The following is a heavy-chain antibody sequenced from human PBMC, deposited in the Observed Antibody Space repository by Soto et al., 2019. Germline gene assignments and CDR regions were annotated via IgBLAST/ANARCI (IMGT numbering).Heavy chain of an antibody. V-gene: IGHV3-7*01. J-gene: IGHJ6*03. Sequence: EVQLVESGGGLVQPGGSLRLSCAASGFTFSSYWMSWVRQAPGKGLEWVANIKQDGSEKYYVDSVKGRFTISRDNAKNSLYLQMNSLRAEDTAVYYCAREGSGSGYYSYYYYYYRDVWGKGTTVTVSS. D-gene: IGHD3-3*01. CDR2: IKQDGSEK. CDR3: AREGSGSGYYSYYYYYYRDV. CDR1: GFTFSSYW.